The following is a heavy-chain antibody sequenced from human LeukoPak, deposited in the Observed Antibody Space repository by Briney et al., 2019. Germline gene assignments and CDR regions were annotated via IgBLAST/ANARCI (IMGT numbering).Heavy chain of an antibody. CDR1: GFTFSSYA. Sequence: GGSLRLSCSASGFTFSSYAMYWVRQAPGKGLEYVSTISSNGGSTYYADSVKGRFTISRDNSKNTLYLQMSSLRVEDTAVYYCVKESLMGDYYYGMDVWGQGTTVTVSS. J-gene: IGHJ6*02. CDR2: ISSNGGST. CDR3: VKESLMGDYYYGMDV. D-gene: IGHD2-8*01. V-gene: IGHV3-64D*09.